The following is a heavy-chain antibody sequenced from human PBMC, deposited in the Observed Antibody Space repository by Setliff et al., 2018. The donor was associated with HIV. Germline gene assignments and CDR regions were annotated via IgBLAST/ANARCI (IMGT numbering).Heavy chain of an antibody. CDR2: ISSGGET. J-gene: IGHJ3*02. CDR3: VRDLMWAFDI. D-gene: IGHD2-21*01. Sequence: PGGSLRLSCATSGFTFDISDMSWVRQAPGKGLEWVSSISSGGETHFSDSVKGRFTISRDNAMNSLYLQMSSLRVEDTAVYYCVRDLMWAFDIWGQGTMVTVSS. V-gene: IGHV3-21*01. CDR1: GFTFDISD.